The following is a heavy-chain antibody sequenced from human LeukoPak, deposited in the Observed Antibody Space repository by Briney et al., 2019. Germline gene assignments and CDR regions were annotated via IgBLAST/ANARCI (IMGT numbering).Heavy chain of an antibody. CDR2: IYTSGST. D-gene: IGHD5-12*01. J-gene: IGHJ3*02. CDR1: GGSISSYY. CDR3: ARDKRGRVDPERDAFDI. V-gene: IGHV4-4*07. Sequence: SETLSLTCTVSGGSISSYYWSWIRQPAGKGLEWIGRIYTSGSTNYNPSLKSRVTMSVDTSKNQFSLKLSSVTAADTAVYYCARDKRGRVDPERDAFDIWGQGTMVTVSP.